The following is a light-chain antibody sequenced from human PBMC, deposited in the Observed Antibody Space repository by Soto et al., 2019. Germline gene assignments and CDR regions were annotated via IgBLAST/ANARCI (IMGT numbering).Light chain of an antibody. J-gene: IGKJ5*01. CDR2: GAS. V-gene: IGKV3-15*01. Sequence: EIVMTQSPATLSXXXXXXXXXXXRASQSVRSHLAWYQQKPGQPPRLLIYGASTRATGIPARFSGSGFGTEFTLTISSLQSEDFAVYYCQQYKNWPLFGQGTRLEIK. CDR1: QSVRSH. CDR3: QQYKNWPL.